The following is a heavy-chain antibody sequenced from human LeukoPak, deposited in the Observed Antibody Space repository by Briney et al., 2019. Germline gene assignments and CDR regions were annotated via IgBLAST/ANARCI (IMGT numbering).Heavy chain of an antibody. V-gene: IGHV1-8*01. J-gene: IGHJ5*02. CDR1: GYTFTRSD. Sequence: ASLKVSCKAPGYTFTRSDINSVRQAAGQGLEWLGWINPNTGIRDYAPKFQGRVTMTRDTSSSTAYMELSSLTSDDTAVYYCARGLPTRGSSWFEPWGQGTLVTVSS. CDR2: INPNTGIR. CDR3: ARGLPTRGSSWFEP.